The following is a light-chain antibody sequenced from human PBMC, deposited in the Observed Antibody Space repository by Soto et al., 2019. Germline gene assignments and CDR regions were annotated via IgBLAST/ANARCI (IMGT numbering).Light chain of an antibody. V-gene: IGLV2-14*03. J-gene: IGLJ1*01. CDR3: SSYTTSNTRQIV. Sequence: QSALTQPASVSGSPGQSITISCTGTSSGVGGYNYVSWYQHHPGKAPKLMIFDVSNRPSGVSNRFSGSKSGNTASLTISGLQPEDEADYYCSSYTTSNTRQIVFGTGTRSPS. CDR2: DVS. CDR1: SSGVGGYNY.